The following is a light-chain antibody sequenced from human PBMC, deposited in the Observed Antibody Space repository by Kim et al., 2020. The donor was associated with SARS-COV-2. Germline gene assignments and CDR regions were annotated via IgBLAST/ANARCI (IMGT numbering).Light chain of an antibody. J-gene: IGLJ2*01. V-gene: IGLV2-8*01. Sequence: GQSVTLSCTGTSSDVGGYNYVSWYQQHPGKAPNLMIYEVSKRPSGVPDRFSGSKSGNTASLTVSGLQAEDEADYYCSSYAGSNNLVFGGGTQLTVL. CDR1: SSDVGGYNY. CDR2: EVS. CDR3: SSYAGSNNLV.